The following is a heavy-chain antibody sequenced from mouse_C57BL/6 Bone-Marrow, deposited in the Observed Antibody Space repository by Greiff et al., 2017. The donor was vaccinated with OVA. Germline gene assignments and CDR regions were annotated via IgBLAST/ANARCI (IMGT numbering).Heavy chain of an antibody. D-gene: IGHD2-1*01. V-gene: IGHV1-81*01. CDR1: GYTFTSYG. CDR2: IYPRSGNT. J-gene: IGHJ4*01. CDR3: ARRRLLFYAMDY. Sequence: VQRVESGAELARPGASVKLSCKASGYTFTSYGISWVKQRTGQGLEWIGEIYPRSGNTYYNEKFKGKATLTADKSSSTAYMELRSLTSEDSAVYFCARRRLLFYAMDYWGQGTSVTVSS.